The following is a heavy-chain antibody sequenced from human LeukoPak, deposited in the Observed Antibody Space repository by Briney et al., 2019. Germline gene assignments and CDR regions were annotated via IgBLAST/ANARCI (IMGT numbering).Heavy chain of an antibody. CDR2: ISSSGSTI. CDR1: GFTFSSYA. D-gene: IGHD6-19*01. V-gene: IGHV3-48*04. CDR3: ARDGEVAGTSDY. J-gene: IGHJ4*02. Sequence: GGSLRLSCAASGFTFSSYAMSWVRQAPGKGLEWVSYISSSGSTIYYADSVKGRFTISRDNAKNSLYLQMNSLRAEDTAVYYCARDGEVAGTSDYWGQGTLVTVSS.